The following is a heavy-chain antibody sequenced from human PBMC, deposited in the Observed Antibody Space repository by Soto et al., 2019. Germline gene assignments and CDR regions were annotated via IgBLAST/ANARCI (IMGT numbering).Heavy chain of an antibody. CDR1: GYTFTSHD. V-gene: IGHV1-8*01. CDR2: MNPNSGDT. D-gene: IGHD3-10*01. J-gene: IGHJ4*02. Sequence: QMQLVQSGAEVKKPGASVKVSCKASGYTFTSHDINWVRQATGQGLEWMGWMNPNSGDTGYAQKFQGRVTMTRNTSISTAYRELNSLTSDDTAVYYCARDGRYYGSGSYTNFDCWGQGTLVTVSS. CDR3: ARDGRYYGSGSYTNFDC.